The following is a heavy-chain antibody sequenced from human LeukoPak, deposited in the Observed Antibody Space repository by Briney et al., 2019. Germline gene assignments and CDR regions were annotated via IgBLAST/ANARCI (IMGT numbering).Heavy chain of an antibody. CDR2: ISGRGVTT. D-gene: IGHD3-22*01. CDR1: GFALSIYA. CDR3: GKDQYDSSGYYPEYFHH. J-gene: IGHJ1*01. V-gene: IGHV3-23*01. Sequence: GGSLRLSCAASGFALSIYAMSWVRQAPGKGLEWVSAISGRGVTTYYADSVKGRFTISRDNSKNTLYLQMNSLRAEDTAVYYCGKDQYDSSGYYPEYFHHWGQGTLVTVSS.